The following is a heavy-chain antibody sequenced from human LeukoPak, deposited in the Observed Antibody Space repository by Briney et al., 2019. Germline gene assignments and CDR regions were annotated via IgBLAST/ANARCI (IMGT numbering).Heavy chain of an antibody. Sequence: GGSLRLSCAASGFTFSSYSMNWVRQAPGKGLEWVSYISSSSSTIYYADSVKGRFTISRDNAKNSLYLQMNSLRAEDTAVYYCARELAIAVAGRGYFDYWGQGTLVTVSS. CDR1: GFTFSSYS. CDR3: ARELAIAVAGRGYFDY. J-gene: IGHJ4*02. D-gene: IGHD6-19*01. CDR2: ISSSSSTI. V-gene: IGHV3-48*04.